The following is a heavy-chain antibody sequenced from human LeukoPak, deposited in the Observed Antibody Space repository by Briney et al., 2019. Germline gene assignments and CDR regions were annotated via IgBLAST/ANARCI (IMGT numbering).Heavy chain of an antibody. V-gene: IGHV1-8*01. Sequence: ASVKVSCKASGYTFTSYDINWVRQATGQGLEWVGWMNPNSGNTGYAQKFQGRVTMTRNTSISTAHMELSSLRSEDTAVYYCARGDSSGWYLDYWGQGTLVTVSS. CDR1: GYTFTSYD. J-gene: IGHJ4*02. CDR2: MNPNSGNT. CDR3: ARGDSSGWYLDY. D-gene: IGHD6-19*01.